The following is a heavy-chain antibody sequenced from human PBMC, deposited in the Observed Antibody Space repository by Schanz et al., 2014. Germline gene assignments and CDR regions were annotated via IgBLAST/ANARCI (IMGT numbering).Heavy chain of an antibody. CDR1: GFTFSTSA. J-gene: IGHJ4*02. D-gene: IGHD1-1*01. CDR3: ARDRRNADLDY. CDR2: IGVDGTTT. V-gene: IGHV3-23*01. Sequence: EVQLLESGGGLVQPGGSLRLSCAASGFTFSTSAMSWVRQVPGKGLEWVSVIGVDGTTTYYADSVKGRFTISRDNSKNTLYLQMNSLRPEDTALYYCARDRRNADLDYWGQGTLVTVSS.